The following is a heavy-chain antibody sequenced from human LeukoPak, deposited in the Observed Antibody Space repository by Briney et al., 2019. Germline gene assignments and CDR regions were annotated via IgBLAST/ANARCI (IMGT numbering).Heavy chain of an antibody. J-gene: IGHJ4*02. CDR3: ARDGILVRYQLLSR. CDR2: IKQDGSEK. CDR1: GFTFSSYW. D-gene: IGHD2-2*01. Sequence: GGSLRLSCAASGFTFSSYWMSWVRQAPGKGLEWVANIKQDGSEKYYVDSVKGRFTISRDNAKNSLYLQMNSLRAEDTAVYYCARDGILVRYQLLSRWGQGTLVTVSS. V-gene: IGHV3-7*01.